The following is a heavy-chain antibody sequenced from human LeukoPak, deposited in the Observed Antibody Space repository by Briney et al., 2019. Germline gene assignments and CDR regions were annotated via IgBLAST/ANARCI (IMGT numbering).Heavy chain of an antibody. V-gene: IGHV3-13*01. J-gene: IGHJ4*02. CDR2: IGTAGDT. Sequence: PGGSLRLSCAASGFTFSSYDMHWVRQTTGRGLEWVSGIGTAGDTYSPGSVKGRFTISRDNSKNTLYLQMNSLRAEDTAVYYCASPDPLRLTTVTTNFDYWGQGTLVTVSS. D-gene: IGHD4-17*01. CDR1: GFTFSSYD. CDR3: ASPDPLRLTTVTTNFDY.